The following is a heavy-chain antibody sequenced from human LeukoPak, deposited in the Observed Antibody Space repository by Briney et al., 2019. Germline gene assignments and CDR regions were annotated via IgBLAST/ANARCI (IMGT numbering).Heavy chain of an antibody. Sequence: GRSLRLSCAASGFTFDDYAMHWVRQAPGKGLEWVSGISWNSGSIGYADSVKGRFTISRDNAKNSLYLQMNSLRAEDTALYYCAKAKVRGSSDYWGQGTLVTVSS. J-gene: IGHJ4*02. CDR2: ISWNSGSI. D-gene: IGHD3-10*01. CDR1: GFTFDDYA. CDR3: AKAKVRGSSDY. V-gene: IGHV3-9*01.